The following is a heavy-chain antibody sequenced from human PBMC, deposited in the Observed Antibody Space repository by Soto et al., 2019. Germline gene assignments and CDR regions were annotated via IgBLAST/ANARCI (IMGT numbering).Heavy chain of an antibody. CDR3: ARDWGGPGWFGELLTPYGMDV. CDR2: IIPIFGTA. J-gene: IGHJ6*02. CDR1: GGTFSSYA. V-gene: IGHV1-69*13. D-gene: IGHD3-10*01. Sequence: ASVKVSCKASGGTFSSYAISWVRQAPGQGLEWMGGIIPIFGTANYAQKFQGRVTITADESTSTAYMELSSLRSEDTAVYYCARDWGGPGWFGELLTPYGMDVWGQGTTVTVS.